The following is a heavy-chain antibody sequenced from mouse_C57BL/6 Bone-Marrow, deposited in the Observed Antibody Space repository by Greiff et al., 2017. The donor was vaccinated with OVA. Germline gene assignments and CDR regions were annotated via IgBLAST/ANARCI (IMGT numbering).Heavy chain of an antibody. Sequence: EVQVVESGPGLVKPSQSLSLTCSVTGYSITSGYYWNWIRQFPGNKLEWMGYISYDGSNNYNPSLKNRISITRDTSKNQFFLKLNSVTTEDTATYYCAASHYYGSSRYAMDYWGQGTSVTVSS. CDR3: AASHYYGSSRYAMDY. CDR1: GYSITSGYY. V-gene: IGHV3-6*01. CDR2: ISYDGSN. D-gene: IGHD1-1*01. J-gene: IGHJ4*01.